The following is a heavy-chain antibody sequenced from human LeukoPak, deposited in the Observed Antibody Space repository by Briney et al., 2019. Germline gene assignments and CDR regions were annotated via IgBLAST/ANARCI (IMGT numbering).Heavy chain of an antibody. V-gene: IGHV3-23*01. D-gene: IGHD1-14*01. CDR1: GFTFSSCA. CDR3: ASRPRADMGPLDY. CDR2: ITGDGTRT. J-gene: IGHJ4*02. Sequence: GESLRLSCAASGFTFSSCAMTWVRQAPGNGLEWVASITGDGTRTYYTDSVKGRFTISRDNSKNTLYLQMNSLRADETAIYYCASRPRADMGPLDYWGQGTLVTVS.